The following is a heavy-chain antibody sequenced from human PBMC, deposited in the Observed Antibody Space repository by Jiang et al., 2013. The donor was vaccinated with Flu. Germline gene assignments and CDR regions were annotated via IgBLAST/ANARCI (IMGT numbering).Heavy chain of an antibody. CDR1: GFTFSSYA. CDR2: ISYDGSNK. J-gene: IGHJ4*02. V-gene: IGHV3-30*01. Sequence: VQLLESGGGVVQPGRSLRLSCAASGFTFSSYAMHWVRQAPGKGLEWVAVISYDGSNKYYADSVKGRFTISRDNSKNTLYLQMNSLRAEDTAVYYCARDLVSKYYYGSGSYYVWGQGTPGHRLL. CDR3: ARDLVSKYYYGSGSYYV. D-gene: IGHD3-10*01.